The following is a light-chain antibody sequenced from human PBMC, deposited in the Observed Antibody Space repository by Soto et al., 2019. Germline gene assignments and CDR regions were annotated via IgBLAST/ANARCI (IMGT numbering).Light chain of an antibody. CDR3: MQALQTPWT. V-gene: IGKV2-28*01. Sequence: DIVMTQSPLSLPVTPGEPASISCRSSQSLLHSIGYNYLDWYLQKPGQSPQLLIYLGSYRASGVPDRFSGSGSGTDFTLKISRVEAEDVGVYYCMQALQTPWTFGQGTKVDIK. J-gene: IGKJ1*01. CDR1: QSLLHSIGYNY. CDR2: LGS.